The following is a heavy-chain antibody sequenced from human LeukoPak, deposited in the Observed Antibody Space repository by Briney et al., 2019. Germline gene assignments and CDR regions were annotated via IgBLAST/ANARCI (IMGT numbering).Heavy chain of an antibody. D-gene: IGHD6-13*01. Sequence: GGSLRLSCAASGFTFDDYTMHWVRQAPGKGLEWVSLISWDGGSTYYADSVKGRFTISRDNAKNTLYLQMNSLRAEDTAVYYCARDQGDRSSWSFDHWGQGTLVTVSS. V-gene: IGHV3-43*01. CDR2: ISWDGGST. CDR1: GFTFDDYT. J-gene: IGHJ4*02. CDR3: ARDQGDRSSWSFDH.